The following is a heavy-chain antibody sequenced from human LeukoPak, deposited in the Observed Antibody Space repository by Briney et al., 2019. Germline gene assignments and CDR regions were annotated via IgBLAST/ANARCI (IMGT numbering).Heavy chain of an antibody. D-gene: IGHD6-19*01. CDR1: GYTLTQLS. CDR2: CDPEDGET. V-gene: IGHV1-24*01. CDR3: ATSLAVAGLLFDY. J-gene: IGHJ4*02. Sequence: ASVKVSCKVSGYTLTQLSMHWVRQAPGKGLEWMGGCDPEDGETIYAQKFQGRVTMTEYTSTDTAYMELSSLRSEATALYYCATSLAVAGLLFDYWGQGTLVTVSS.